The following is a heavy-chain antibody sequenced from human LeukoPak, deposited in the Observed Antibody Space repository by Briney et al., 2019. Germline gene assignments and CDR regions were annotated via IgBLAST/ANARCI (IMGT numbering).Heavy chain of an antibody. D-gene: IGHD2-15*01. CDR1: GFTLSSYG. Sequence: GGSLRLSCAASGFTLSSYGMHWVRQAPGKGLEWVALIWYDGSNKYYTDSVKRRFTISGDNSKNTLYLQMNSLRAEDTAVYYCARGQYSPDYWGQGTLVTVSS. CDR2: IWYDGSNK. J-gene: IGHJ4*02. CDR3: ARGQYSPDY. V-gene: IGHV3-33*01.